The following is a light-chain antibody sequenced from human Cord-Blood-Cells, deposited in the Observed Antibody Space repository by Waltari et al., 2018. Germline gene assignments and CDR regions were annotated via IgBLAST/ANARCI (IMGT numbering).Light chain of an antibody. CDR1: SSAVGGYNY. CDR2: EVS. Sequence: QSALTQPASVSGSPGQSITISCTGTSSAVGGYNYVSWYQQHPGKAPKLMIYEVSNLPSGVSNRFSGSKSGNTASLTISGLQAEDEADYYCSSYTSSSPFVFGTGTKVTVL. V-gene: IGLV2-14*01. CDR3: SSYTSSSPFV. J-gene: IGLJ1*01.